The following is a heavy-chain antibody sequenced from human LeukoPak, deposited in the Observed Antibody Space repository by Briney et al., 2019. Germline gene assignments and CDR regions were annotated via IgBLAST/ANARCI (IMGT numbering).Heavy chain of an antibody. CDR2: ISSSSSYI. CDR3: ARIVGATRSALFFDY. D-gene: IGHD1-26*01. V-gene: IGHV3-21*01. J-gene: IGHJ4*02. Sequence: GGSLRLSCAASGFTFSSYTMNWVRQAPGKGLEWVSSISSSSSYIYYADSVKGRFTISRDNAKNPLYLQMNSLRAEDTAVYYCARIVGATRSALFFDYWGQGTLVTVSS. CDR1: GFTFSSYT.